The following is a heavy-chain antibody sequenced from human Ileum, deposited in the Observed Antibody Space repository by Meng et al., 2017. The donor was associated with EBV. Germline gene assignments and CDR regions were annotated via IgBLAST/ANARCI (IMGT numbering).Heavy chain of an antibody. CDR1: GYTFTSYD. D-gene: IGHD1-14*01. J-gene: IGHJ5*02. CDR2: MNPNRGTT. CDR3: ARDLPGGTKGTWLDL. Sequence: QVQLVQSGAEVKKPGASVKVSCKASGYTFTSYDINWVRQGTGQGLEWMGWMNPNRGTTGYAQKFQGRVTMTRNISKSTAYMDLSSLRSEDTAVYYCARDLPGGTKGTWLDLWGHGPLVTVYS. V-gene: IGHV1-8*01.